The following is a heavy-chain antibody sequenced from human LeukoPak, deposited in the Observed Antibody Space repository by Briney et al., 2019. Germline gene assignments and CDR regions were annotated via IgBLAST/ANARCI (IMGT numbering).Heavy chain of an antibody. CDR1: GGSISSSSYY. V-gene: IGHV4-39*07. Sequence: SETLSLTCTVSGGSISSSSYYWGWIRQPPGKGLEWIGSIYYSGSTYYNPSLKSRVTISVDTSKNQFSLKLSSVTAADTAVYYCARTYLGTTAGGYYFHMDVWGKGTTVTISS. CDR2: IYYSGST. J-gene: IGHJ6*03. CDR3: ARTYLGTTAGGYYFHMDV. D-gene: IGHD1-1*01.